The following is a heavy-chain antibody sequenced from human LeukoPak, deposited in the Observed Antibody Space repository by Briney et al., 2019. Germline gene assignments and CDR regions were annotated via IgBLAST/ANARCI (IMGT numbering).Heavy chain of an antibody. CDR1: GFTFSSYG. J-gene: IGHJ4*02. CDR3: AKRHSTGWYYLDY. V-gene: IGHV3-23*01. CDR2: ISGSGYST. Sequence: GGSLRLSCAASGFTFSSYGMNWVRQAPGKWLEWVSAISGSGYSTYYADSVKGRFTISRDNSKNTLYLQMNSLRAEDTAVYYCAKRHSTGWYYLDYWGQGTLVTVSS. D-gene: IGHD6-19*01.